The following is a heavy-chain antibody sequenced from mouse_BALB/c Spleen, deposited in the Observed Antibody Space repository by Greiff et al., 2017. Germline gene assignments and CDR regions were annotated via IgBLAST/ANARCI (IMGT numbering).Heavy chain of an antibody. CDR1: GYTFTSYW. CDR3: ARFSTTGYYFDY. V-gene: IGHV1-7*01. CDR2: INPSTGYT. Sequence: QVHVKQSGAELAKPGASVTMSCTASGYTFTSYWMHWVKQRPGQGLEWIGYINPSTGYTEYNQKFKDKATLTADKSSSTAYMQLSSLTSEDSAVYYCARFSTTGYYFDYWGQGTTLTVSS. J-gene: IGHJ2*01. D-gene: IGHD1-2*01.